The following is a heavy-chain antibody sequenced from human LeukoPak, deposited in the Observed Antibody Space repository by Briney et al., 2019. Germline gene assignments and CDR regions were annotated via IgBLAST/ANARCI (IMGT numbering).Heavy chain of an antibody. D-gene: IGHD3/OR15-3a*01. CDR2: IDSDGSRT. V-gene: IGHV3-74*01. Sequence: GGSLRLSCAASGFTFNSYSMNWVRQAPGKGPVWVSRIDSDGSRTTSADSVKGRFIISRDNAKNTLYLEMNSLGVDDTAVYYCARGDISGLRGWGQGTLVIVSS. CDR1: GFTFNSYS. J-gene: IGHJ4*02. CDR3: ARGDISGLRG.